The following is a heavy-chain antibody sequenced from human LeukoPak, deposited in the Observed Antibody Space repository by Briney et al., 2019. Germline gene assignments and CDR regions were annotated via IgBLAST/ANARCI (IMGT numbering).Heavy chain of an antibody. D-gene: IGHD1-26*01. CDR3: ARDTRTFDY. J-gene: IGHJ4*02. Sequence: PGGSLRLSCAASGFTFSSYRMNWVRQAPGKGLEWVANIKQDGSEKYYVDSVKGRFTISRDNAKNSLFLQMNSLRAEDTAVYYCARDTRTFDYWAREPWSSSPQ. V-gene: IGHV3-7*01. CDR2: IKQDGSEK. CDR1: GFTFSSYR.